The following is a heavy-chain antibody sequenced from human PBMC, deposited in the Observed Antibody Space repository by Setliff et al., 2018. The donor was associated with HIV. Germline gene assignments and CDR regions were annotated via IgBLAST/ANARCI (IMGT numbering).Heavy chain of an antibody. V-gene: IGHV1-3*01. CDR3: ARDSAIVTTIIDHYYGMDV. CDR1: GYTFTDYA. D-gene: IGHD5-12*01. Sequence: ASVKVSCKASGYTFTDYAIYWMRQAPGQRLEWLGWINAGNGNTEYSQNFQGRVTISRDTSASTAYMELSSLRSEDTAVCYCARDSAIVTTIIDHYYGMDVWGQGTTVTVSS. CDR2: INAGNGNT. J-gene: IGHJ6*02.